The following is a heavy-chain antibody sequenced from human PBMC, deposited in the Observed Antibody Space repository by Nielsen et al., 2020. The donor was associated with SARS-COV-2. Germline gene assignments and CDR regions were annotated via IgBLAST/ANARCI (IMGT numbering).Heavy chain of an antibody. D-gene: IGHD6-13*01. CDR2: IIPIFGTA. V-gene: IGHV1-69*13. CDR1: GGTFSSYA. CDR3: ALRYSSSYNLYYYGMDV. J-gene: IGHJ6*02. Sequence: SVKVSCKASGGTFSSYAISWVRQAPGQGLEWMGGIIPIFGTANYAQKFQGRVTITADESTSTAYMELSSLRSEDTAVYYCALRYSSSYNLYYYGMDVWGQGTTVTVSS.